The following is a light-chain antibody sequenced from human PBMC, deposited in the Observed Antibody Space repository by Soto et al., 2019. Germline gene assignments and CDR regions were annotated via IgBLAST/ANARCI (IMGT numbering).Light chain of an antibody. Sequence: DMAMTQSPATLSVSPGERATLSCRASQSISSNLAWYQQKPGQSPRLLIYGASTRATGVPARFSGSGSGTELTLTISSRQSEDFAFYYCQQYNSWPPGLFTFGPGTKVDIK. CDR3: QQYNSWPPGLFT. V-gene: IGKV3-15*01. CDR1: QSISSN. CDR2: GAS. J-gene: IGKJ3*01.